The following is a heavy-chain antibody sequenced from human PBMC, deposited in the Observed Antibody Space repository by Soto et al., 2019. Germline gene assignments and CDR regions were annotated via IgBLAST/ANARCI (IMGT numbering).Heavy chain of an antibody. D-gene: IGHD3-3*01. J-gene: IGHJ4*02. V-gene: IGHV3-23*01. CDR3: AKTHTLRFLEWRFDY. CDR2: ISGSGGST. Sequence: PGGSLRLSCAASGFTFSSYAMSWVRQAPGKGLEWVSAISGSGGSTYYADSVKGRFTISRDNSKNTLYLQMNSLRAEDTAVYYCAKTHTLRFLEWRFDYWGQGTLVTVSS. CDR1: GFTFSSYA.